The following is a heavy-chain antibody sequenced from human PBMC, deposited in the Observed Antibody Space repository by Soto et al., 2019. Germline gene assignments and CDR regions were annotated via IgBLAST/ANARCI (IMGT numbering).Heavy chain of an antibody. Sequence: SETLVPTPPRSGGPIRSYRCLSGWVPQPPGKGLEWIASIKYSGTTFYNPSLKSRVTLSVDTSKNQFALKLSSVTAAETAVYYCARHGITGSYYDAFDIWGQGTMVTVSS. V-gene: IGHV4-39*01. CDR1: GGPIRSYRCL. CDR3: ARHGITGSYYDAFDI. D-gene: IGHD1-26*01. J-gene: IGHJ3*02. CDR2: IKYSGTT.